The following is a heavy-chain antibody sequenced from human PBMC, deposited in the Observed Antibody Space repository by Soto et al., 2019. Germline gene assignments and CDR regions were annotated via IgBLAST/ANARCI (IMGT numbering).Heavy chain of an antibody. D-gene: IGHD3-16*02. J-gene: IGHJ5*02. V-gene: IGHV3-23*01. CDR3: AKGSWGSYRTNWFDP. Sequence: GGSLRLSCAASGFTFSSYAMSWVRQAPGKGLEWVSAISGSGGSTYYADSVKGRFTISRDNAKNTLYLQMNSLRAEDTAVYYCAKGSWGSYRTNWFDPWGQGTLVTVSS. CDR1: GFTFSSYA. CDR2: ISGSGGST.